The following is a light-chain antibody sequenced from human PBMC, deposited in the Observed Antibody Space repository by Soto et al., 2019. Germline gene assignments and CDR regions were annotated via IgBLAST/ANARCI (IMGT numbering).Light chain of an antibody. CDR3: QQYGSSGT. CDR2: NTS. Sequence: EIVLTQSPGTLSLSPGERATLYCRASQSVTSTSFAWYQQKPGQAPRLLIYNTSNRAGGIPARFSGSGSGTDFTLTIDRLEPEDFAVYYCQQYGSSGTFGQGTKVDIK. CDR1: QSVTSTS. J-gene: IGKJ1*01. V-gene: IGKV3-20*01.